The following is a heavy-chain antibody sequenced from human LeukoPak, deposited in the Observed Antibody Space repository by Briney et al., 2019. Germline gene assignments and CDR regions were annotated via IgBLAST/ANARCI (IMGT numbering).Heavy chain of an antibody. CDR3: ARDYYDSSGYDVNYFDY. Sequence: GASVKVSCKASGYTFTGYYMHWVRQAPGQGLEWMGRINPNSGGTNYAQKFQGWVTMTRDTSISTAYMELSRLRSDDTAVYYCARDYYDSSGYDVNYFDYWGQGTLVTVSS. D-gene: IGHD3-22*01. V-gene: IGHV1-2*04. J-gene: IGHJ4*02. CDR2: INPNSGGT. CDR1: GYTFTGYY.